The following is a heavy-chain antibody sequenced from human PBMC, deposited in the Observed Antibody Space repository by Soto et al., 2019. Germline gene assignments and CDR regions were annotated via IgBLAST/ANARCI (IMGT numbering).Heavy chain of an antibody. Sequence: QVQLQESGPGLVKPSQTLSLTCTVSGGSISSGGYYWSWIRQHPGKGLEWIGYIYYSGSTYYNPSLKRRLTISVDPSKNQFSLKLSSVTAADTAVYYCATAPADCGGDCRSYWFDPWGQGTLVTVSS. CDR2: IYYSGST. V-gene: IGHV4-31*03. CDR1: GGSISSGGYY. CDR3: ATAPADCGGDCRSYWFDP. J-gene: IGHJ5*02. D-gene: IGHD2-21*02.